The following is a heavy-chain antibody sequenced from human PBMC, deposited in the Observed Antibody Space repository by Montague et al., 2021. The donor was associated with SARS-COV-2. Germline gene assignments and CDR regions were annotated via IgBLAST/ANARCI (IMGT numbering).Heavy chain of an antibody. D-gene: IGHD3-10*01. CDR2: ISYDGSSK. Sequence: SLRLSCAASGFTFSTYPMHWVRQAPGKGLEWVAVISYDGSSKYXXXSXXGRFTISRDNSKNTLYLQMNSLRGEDTAIYYCARDYRSGSSHFDYWGQGTLVIVSS. CDR1: GFTFSTYP. V-gene: IGHV3-30-3*01. CDR3: ARDYRSGSSHFDY. J-gene: IGHJ4*02.